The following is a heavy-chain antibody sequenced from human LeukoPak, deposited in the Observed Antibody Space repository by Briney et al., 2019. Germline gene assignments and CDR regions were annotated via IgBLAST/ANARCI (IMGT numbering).Heavy chain of an antibody. J-gene: IGHJ4*01. CDR3: ARDRRWTVGATIDY. Sequence: GGSLRLSCAASGFTFSDNYMSWIRQAPGKGLEWGSYISSSGSIYYADSVKGRFTISRDNAKNSLYLQMNSLRAEDTAVYYCARDRRWTVGATIDYWGQGTLVTVSS. CDR1: GFTFSDNY. V-gene: IGHV3-11*04. CDR2: ISSSGSI. D-gene: IGHD1-26*01.